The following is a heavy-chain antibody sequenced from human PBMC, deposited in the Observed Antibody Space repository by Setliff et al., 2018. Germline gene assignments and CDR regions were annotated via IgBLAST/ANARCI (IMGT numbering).Heavy chain of an antibody. D-gene: IGHD2-21*01. V-gene: IGHV1-2*02. CDR2: IRPNGGGT. J-gene: IGHJ5*02. CDR3: ARGGGSYRAGNSRPTYWFDP. Sequence: ASVKVSCKTSGYLFIEHYVNWVRQAPGQGLEWMGWIRPNGGGTHYAQKFQGRVTMTRDTANSTVYMDLSSLTSDDTAIYYCARGGGSYRAGNSRPTYWFDPWGQGTLVTVSS. CDR1: GYLFIEHY.